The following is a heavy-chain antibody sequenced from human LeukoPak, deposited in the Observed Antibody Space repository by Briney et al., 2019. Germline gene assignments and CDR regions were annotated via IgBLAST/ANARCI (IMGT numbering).Heavy chain of an antibody. CDR2: IYYSGST. CDR1: GGSISSSSYY. J-gene: IGHJ3*02. CDR3: ARPFRRWDYDSWSGPLHDAFDI. V-gene: IGHV4-39*01. Sequence: SETLSLTCTVSGGSISSSSYYWGWIRQPPGKGLEWIGSIYYSGSTYYNPSLKSRVTISVDTSKNQFSLKLSSVTAADTAVYYCARPFRRWDYDSWSGPLHDAFDIWGQGTMVTVSS. D-gene: IGHD3-3*01.